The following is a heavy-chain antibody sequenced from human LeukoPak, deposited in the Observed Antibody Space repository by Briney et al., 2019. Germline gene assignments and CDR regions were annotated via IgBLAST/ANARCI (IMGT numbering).Heavy chain of an antibody. J-gene: IGHJ4*02. CDR3: ARVSNGRPSGYYPYFDY. Sequence: SETLSLTCTVSGGSISYYYWNWIRQPAGKGLEWIGRIYTSGSTNYNPSLKSRVTISVDTSKNQFSLKLSSVTAADTAVYYCARVSNGRPSGYYPYFDYWGQGTLVTVSS. V-gene: IGHV4-4*07. CDR1: GGSISYYY. D-gene: IGHD3-22*01. CDR2: IYTSGST.